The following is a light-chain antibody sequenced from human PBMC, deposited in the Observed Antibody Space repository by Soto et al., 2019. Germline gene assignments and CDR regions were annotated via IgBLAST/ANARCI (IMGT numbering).Light chain of an antibody. CDR2: GNS. Sequence: QAVVTQLPSVSGAPGQRVTISCTGSSSNIGAGYDVHWYQQLPGTAPKLLIYGNSNRPSGVPDRFSGSKSGTSASLAITGLQAEDEADYYCQSYDSSLSGSNYVFGTGTKLTVL. CDR3: QSYDSSLSGSNYV. J-gene: IGLJ1*01. CDR1: SSNIGAGYD. V-gene: IGLV1-40*01.